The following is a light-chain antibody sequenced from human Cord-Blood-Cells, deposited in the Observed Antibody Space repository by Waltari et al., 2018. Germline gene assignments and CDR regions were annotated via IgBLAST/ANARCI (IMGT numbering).Light chain of an antibody. V-gene: IGLV2-14*01. CDR3: SSYTSSSTWV. CDR2: TVS. CDR1: SSDVGGYNY. J-gene: IGLJ3*02. Sequence: QSALTQPASVSGSPGQSITISCTGTSSDVGGYNYVSCYQQHPGKAPKPMIYTVSKRPSGVSNRFSGSKSGNTASLTISGLQAEDEADYYCSSYTSSSTWVFGGGTKLTVL.